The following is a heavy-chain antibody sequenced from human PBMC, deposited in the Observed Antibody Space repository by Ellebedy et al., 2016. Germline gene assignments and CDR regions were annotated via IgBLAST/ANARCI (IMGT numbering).Heavy chain of an antibody. CDR2: IYYSGST. D-gene: IGHD6-6*01. V-gene: IGHV4-59*06. CDR3: ARARIAARLIWYFDL. Sequence: SETLSLTCTISGGSISTYYWSWIRQPPGKGLEWIGYIYYSGSTYYNPSLKSRVTVSVDTSKNQFSLKLSSVTAADTAVYYCARARIAARLIWYFDLWGRGTLVTVSS. CDR1: GGSISTYY. J-gene: IGHJ2*01.